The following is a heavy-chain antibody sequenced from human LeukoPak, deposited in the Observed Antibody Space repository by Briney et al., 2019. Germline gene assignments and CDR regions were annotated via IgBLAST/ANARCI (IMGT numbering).Heavy chain of an antibody. D-gene: IGHD2-15*01. Sequence: GASVKVSCKASGYTFTSYGISWVRQAPGQGLEWMGWISAYNGNTNYAQKLQGRVTMTTDTSTSTAYMELRSLRSDDTAVYYCARARGAWGKLLTVGYYYYMDVWGKGTTVTVSS. CDR3: ARARGAWGKLLTVGYYYYMDV. J-gene: IGHJ6*03. CDR2: ISAYNGNT. V-gene: IGHV1-18*01. CDR1: GYTFTSYG.